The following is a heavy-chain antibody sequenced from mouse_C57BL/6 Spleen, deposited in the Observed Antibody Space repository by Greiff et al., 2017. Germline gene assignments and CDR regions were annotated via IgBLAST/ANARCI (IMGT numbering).Heavy chain of an antibody. J-gene: IGHJ2*01. CDR2: INPSTGGT. Sequence: EVQLQQSGPELVKPGASVKISCKASGYSFTGYYMNWVKQSPEKSLEWIGEINPSTGGTTYNQKFKAKATLTVDKSSSTAYMHLKSLTSEDCAVYYCARIGRYGLLYWGQGTTLTGSS. V-gene: IGHV1-42*01. CDR1: GYSFTGYY. CDR3: ARIGRYGLLY. D-gene: IGHD1-1*02.